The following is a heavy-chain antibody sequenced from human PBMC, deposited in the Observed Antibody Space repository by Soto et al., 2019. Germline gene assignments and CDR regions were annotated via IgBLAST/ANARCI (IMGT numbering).Heavy chain of an antibody. V-gene: IGHV3-21*01. Sequence: GGSLRLSCAASGFTFSSYSMNWVRQAPGKGLEWVSSISSSSSYIYYADSVKGRFTISRDNAKNSLYLQMNSLRAEDTAVYYCARFFGVAPGNYYYYYMDVWGKGTTVTVSS. CDR3: ARFFGVAPGNYYYYYMDV. CDR2: ISSSSSYI. CDR1: GFTFSSYS. J-gene: IGHJ6*03. D-gene: IGHD3-3*01.